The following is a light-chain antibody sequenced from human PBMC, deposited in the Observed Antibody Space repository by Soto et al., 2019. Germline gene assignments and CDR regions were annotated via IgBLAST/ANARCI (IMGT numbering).Light chain of an antibody. CDR2: DVS. CDR1: SSDVGGYNS. J-gene: IGLJ2*01. CDR3: NSFTRSGTVF. V-gene: IGLV2-14*03. Sequence: QSALTQPASVSGSPGQSITISCTGTSSDVGGYNSVSWYQQHPGKAPKVMIFDVSNRPSGVSNRFSGSKSGNTASLTISGLQAEDEADYYCNSFTRSGTVFFGGGTKVTVL.